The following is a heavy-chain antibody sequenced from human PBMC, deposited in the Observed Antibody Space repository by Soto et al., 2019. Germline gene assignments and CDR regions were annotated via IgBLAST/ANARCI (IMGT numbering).Heavy chain of an antibody. D-gene: IGHD2-15*01. J-gene: IGHJ3*02. Sequence: EVQLVESGGGLVQPGGSLRLSCVASGFTVTDIYMNWVRQAPGKGLEWVSVIYNEFTDYADSVRGRFSISTDSSKNALYLQMNRLRAEDSAVYYCVREPRYCSGGSCSIMGDAFDIWGQGTMVTVSS. V-gene: IGHV3-66*01. CDR3: VREPRYCSGGSCSIMGDAFDI. CDR1: GFTVTDIY. CDR2: IYNEFT.